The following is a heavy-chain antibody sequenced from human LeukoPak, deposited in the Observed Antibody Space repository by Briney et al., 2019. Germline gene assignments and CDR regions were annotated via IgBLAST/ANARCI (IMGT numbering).Heavy chain of an antibody. J-gene: IGHJ4*02. Sequence: ASVKVSCKASGGTFSSYAISWVRQAPGQGLEWMGSINPNSDDTDYAQKFQGRVTMARDSSINTAYMELSRLRSDDTAVYYCARGLLSTYYYVSGTYYNLPDFDYWGQGTLVTVSS. V-gene: IGHV1-2*02. D-gene: IGHD3-10*01. CDR1: GGTFSSYA. CDR2: INPNSDDT. CDR3: ARGLLSTYYYVSGTYYNLPDFDY.